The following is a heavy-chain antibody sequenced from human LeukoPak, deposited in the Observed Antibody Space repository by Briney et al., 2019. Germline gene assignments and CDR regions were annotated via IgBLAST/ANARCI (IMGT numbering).Heavy chain of an antibody. CDR2: ISAYNANT. Sequence: ASVNVSRKASGYTFTSYGISWVREAPGQGLEWMGWISAYNANTNYAQKLQGRVTMTTDTSTSTAYMELSSRRSEDRAVYYCARGKAGGTGDYYFDYWGQGTLVTVSS. CDR1: GYTFTSYG. D-gene: IGHD6-13*01. CDR3: ARGKAGGTGDYYFDY. J-gene: IGHJ4*02. V-gene: IGHV1-18*01.